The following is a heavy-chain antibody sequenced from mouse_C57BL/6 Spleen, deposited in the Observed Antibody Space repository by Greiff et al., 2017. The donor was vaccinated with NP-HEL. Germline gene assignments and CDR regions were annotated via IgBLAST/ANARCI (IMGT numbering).Heavy chain of an antibody. J-gene: IGHJ3*01. D-gene: IGHD3-2*02. CDR3: ASEEHSSGIPSFAY. CDR1: GYTFTSYW. V-gene: IGHV1-53*01. Sequence: QVQLQQPGTELVKPGASVKLSCKASGYTFTSYWMHWVKQRPGQGLEWIGNINPSNGGTNYNEKFKSKATLTVDKSSSTAYMQLSSLPSEDSAVYYCASEEHSSGIPSFAYWGQGTLVTVSA. CDR2: INPSNGGT.